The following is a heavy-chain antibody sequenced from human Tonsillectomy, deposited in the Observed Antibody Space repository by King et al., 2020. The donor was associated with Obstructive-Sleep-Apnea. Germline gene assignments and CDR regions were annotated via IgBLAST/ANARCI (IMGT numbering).Heavy chain of an antibody. V-gene: IGHV4-59*01. D-gene: IGHD6-13*01. CDR3: ARYSGIATAGFVDY. CDR1: CGSISRNSQ. Sequence: QLQESGPGLVKPSETLSLTCTVSCGSISRNSQWSWIRQPPGKGLEWIGYFHYSGSTDYNPSLRSRVTISVDTSKNQFSLRLRSVTAADTAVYYCARYSGIATAGFVDYWGQGTLVTVSS. CDR2: FHYSGST. J-gene: IGHJ4*02.